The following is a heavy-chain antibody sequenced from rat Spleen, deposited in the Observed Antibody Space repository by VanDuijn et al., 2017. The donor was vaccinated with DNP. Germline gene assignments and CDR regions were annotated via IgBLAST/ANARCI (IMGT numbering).Heavy chain of an antibody. CDR3: TTGSDY. V-gene: IGHV5-31*01. Sequence: EVQLVESGGDLVRPGRSLKLSCVASEFTFNTYWMTWFRQTPGRGLEWVASINSRGGSTYYPDSVKGRFTISRDNAKSTLYLQMDSLRSEDTATYYCTTGSDYWGQGVMVTVSS. D-gene: IGHD5-1*01. CDR1: EFTFNTYW. CDR2: INSRGGST. J-gene: IGHJ2*01.